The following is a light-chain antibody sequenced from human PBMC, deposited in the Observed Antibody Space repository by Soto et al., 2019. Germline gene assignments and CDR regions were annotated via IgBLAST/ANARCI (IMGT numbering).Light chain of an antibody. CDR1: SSDVGAYNY. V-gene: IGLV2-14*03. J-gene: IGLJ1*01. Sequence: QSALTQPASVSGSPGQSITISCTGTSSDVGAYNYVSWYQQHPGKVPKLMIYDVSDRPSGVSNRFSGSKSGNTASLTISGLQAEDEADYYCSSFTRSNSYVFGPGTKLPVL. CDR3: SSFTRSNSYV. CDR2: DVS.